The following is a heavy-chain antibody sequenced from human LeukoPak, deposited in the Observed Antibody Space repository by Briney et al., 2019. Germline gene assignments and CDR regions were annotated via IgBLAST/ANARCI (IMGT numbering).Heavy chain of an antibody. CDR1: GFFFSNSW. V-gene: IGHV3-7*05. J-gene: IGHJ4*02. D-gene: IGHD5-12*01. CDR2: INQDGSAK. Sequence: TGGSLRLSCADSGFFFSNSWMAWVRQAPGRGLEWLANINQDGSAKTCVDSVKGRFTISRDNAKNSLYLQMNSLRAEDTAMYYCARDSGYNAFDYWGQGTLVTVSS. CDR3: ARDSGYNAFDY.